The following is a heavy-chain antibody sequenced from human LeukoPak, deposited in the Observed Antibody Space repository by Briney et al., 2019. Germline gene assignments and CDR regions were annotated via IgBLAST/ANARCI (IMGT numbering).Heavy chain of an antibody. CDR1: GYTFTSYG. CDR2: ISAYNGNT. CDR3: ARGEVDQFGGVIVYFDY. Sequence: ASVKVSCKASGYTFTSYGIGWVRQAPGQGLEWMGWISAYNGNTNYAQKLQGRVTMTTDTSTSTAYMELRSLRSDDTAVYYCARGEVDQFGGVIVYFDYWGQGTLVTVSS. J-gene: IGHJ4*02. V-gene: IGHV1-18*01. D-gene: IGHD3-16*02.